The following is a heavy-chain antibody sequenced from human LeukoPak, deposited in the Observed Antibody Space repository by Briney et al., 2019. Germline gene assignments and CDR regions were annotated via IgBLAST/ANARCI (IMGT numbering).Heavy chain of an antibody. CDR1: GGSISSSNW. CDR3: ARHLSIFGVIDGRFDP. J-gene: IGHJ5*02. D-gene: IGHD2-8*01. V-gene: IGHV4-4*02. CDR2: IYHSGST. Sequence: SETLSLTCAVSGGSISSSNWWCWVRQPPGKGLEWIGEIYHSGSTNYNPSLKSRVTISVDKSKNQFSLKLSSVTAADTAVYYCARHLSIFGVIDGRFDPWGQGTLVTVSS.